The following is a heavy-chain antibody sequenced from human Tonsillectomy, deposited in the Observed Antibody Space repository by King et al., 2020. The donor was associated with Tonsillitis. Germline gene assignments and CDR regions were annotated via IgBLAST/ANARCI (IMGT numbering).Heavy chain of an antibody. Sequence: VQLQESGPGLVKPSQTLSLTCTVSCGSISSGSYYWGWIRQPAGKGLEWIGLIYTSGSTNYNPSLKSRVTISVDTSKNQFSLKVSSVTAADTAVYYCARARRPIAVHDDAFDIWGQGTMVTVSS. D-gene: IGHD6-19*01. CDR3: ARARRPIAVHDDAFDI. V-gene: IGHV4-61*02. CDR2: IYTSGST. CDR1: CGSISSGSYY. J-gene: IGHJ3*02.